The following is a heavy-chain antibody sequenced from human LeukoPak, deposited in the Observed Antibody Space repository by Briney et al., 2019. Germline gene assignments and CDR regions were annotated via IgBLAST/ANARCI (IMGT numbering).Heavy chain of an antibody. CDR3: ARAHGTKRYYFDD. V-gene: IGHV3-66*01. Sequence: PGGSLRLYCAASGFTVTSHYMAWVRQTPGKGLEWLSIMFDDGTTYYADSVNGRASISRDTSTNSLYLQMNSLKDDDTAVYYCARAHGTKRYYFDDWGQGTHVTVSS. CDR2: MFDDGTT. J-gene: IGHJ4*02. D-gene: IGHD1-26*01. CDR1: GFTVTSHY.